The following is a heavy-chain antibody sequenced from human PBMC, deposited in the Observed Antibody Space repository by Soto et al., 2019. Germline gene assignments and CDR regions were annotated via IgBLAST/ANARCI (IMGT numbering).Heavy chain of an antibody. CDR3: ARDLGVGTIHIRGWFDP. D-gene: IGHD5-12*01. CDR2: ISYDGSNK. CDR1: GFTFSSYA. J-gene: IGHJ5*02. Sequence: QVQLVESGGGVVQPGRSLRLSCAASGFTFSSYAMHWVRQAPGKGLEWVAVISYDGSNKYYADSVKGRFTISRDNSKNTLYLQMNSLRAEDTAVYYCARDLGVGTIHIRGWFDPWGQGTLVTVSS. V-gene: IGHV3-30-3*01.